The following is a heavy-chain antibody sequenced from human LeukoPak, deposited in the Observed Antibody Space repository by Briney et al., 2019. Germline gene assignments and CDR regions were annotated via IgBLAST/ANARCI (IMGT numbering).Heavy chain of an antibody. CDR2: ISGSGGST. J-gene: IGHJ4*02. Sequence: GGSLRLSCAASGFTFSSYAMSWVRQAPGKGLEWVSAISGSGGSTYYADSVKGRFTISRDNSKNTLYPQMNSLRAEDTAVYYCAKDSLSSGWHQVTDYWGQGTLATVSS. D-gene: IGHD6-19*01. CDR1: GFTFSSYA. V-gene: IGHV3-23*01. CDR3: AKDSLSSGWHQVTDY.